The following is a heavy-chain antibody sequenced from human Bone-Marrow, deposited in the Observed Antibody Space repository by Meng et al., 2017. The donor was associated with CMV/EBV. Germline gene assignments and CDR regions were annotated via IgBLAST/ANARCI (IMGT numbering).Heavy chain of an antibody. CDR3: ARDSRAADHYYYGMDV. J-gene: IGHJ6*02. Sequence: GGSLRLSCAASGFTFSACWMSWVRQAPGKGLEWVANMNQDGNTKNYVDSVKGRFTISRDNAKNSLFLQMNSLRAEDTAVYYCARDSRAADHYYYGMDVWGQGTTVTVSS. CDR2: MNQDGNTK. D-gene: IGHD6-13*01. CDR1: GFTFSACW. V-gene: IGHV3-7*01.